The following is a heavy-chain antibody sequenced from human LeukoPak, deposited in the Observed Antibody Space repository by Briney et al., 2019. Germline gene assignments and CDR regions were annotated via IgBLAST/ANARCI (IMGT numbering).Heavy chain of an antibody. V-gene: IGHV1-3*01. Sequence: GASVKVSCKASGYTFTSYAMHWVRQAPGQRLEWMGWINAGNGNTKYSQKFQGRVTITRDTSASTAYMELSSLRSEDTAVYYCARAAAGTVGWFDPWGQGTLVTVSS. J-gene: IGHJ5*02. CDR1: GYTFTSYA. CDR2: INAGNGNT. CDR3: ARAAAGTVGWFDP. D-gene: IGHD6-13*01.